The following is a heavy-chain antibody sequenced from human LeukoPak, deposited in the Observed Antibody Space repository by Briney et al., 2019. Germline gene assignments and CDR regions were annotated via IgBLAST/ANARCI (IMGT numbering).Heavy chain of an antibody. Sequence: SETLSLTCTVSGYSISSGYYWGWIRQPPGKGLEWIGSIYHSGSTYYNPSLKSRVTISVDTSKNQFSLKLSSVTAADTAVYYCARGLLERRTNWSDPWGQGTLVTVSS. D-gene: IGHD1-1*01. CDR1: GYSISSGYY. CDR2: IYHSGST. V-gene: IGHV4-38-2*02. CDR3: ARGLLERRTNWSDP. J-gene: IGHJ5*02.